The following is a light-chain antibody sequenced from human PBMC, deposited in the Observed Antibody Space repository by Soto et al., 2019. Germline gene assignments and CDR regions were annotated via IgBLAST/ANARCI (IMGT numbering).Light chain of an antibody. V-gene: IGKV1-39*01. CDR1: QSISSY. CDR2: VAS. Sequence: DIPMTQSPSSLSASVGDRVTLTCRASQSISSYLNWYQQKPGKGPKLLIYVASSLQSGVTSRFSGSGSGTDFTLTISSLQPEDFATYYCQQSYSAPSTFGQGTKLEIK. CDR3: QQSYSAPST. J-gene: IGKJ2*01.